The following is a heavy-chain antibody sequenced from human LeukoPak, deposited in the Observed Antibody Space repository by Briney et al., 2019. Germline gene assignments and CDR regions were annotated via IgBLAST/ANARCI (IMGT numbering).Heavy chain of an antibody. V-gene: IGHV3-43*01. CDR1: GFTFSSYA. Sequence: GRSLRLSCAASGFTFSSYAMHWVRQGPGKGLEWVSLISWDGGSTYYADSVKGRFTISRDNSKNSLYLQMNSLRTEDTALYYCANDGAGGPLDYWGQGTLVTVSS. J-gene: IGHJ4*02. CDR3: ANDGAGGPLDY. CDR2: ISWDGGST.